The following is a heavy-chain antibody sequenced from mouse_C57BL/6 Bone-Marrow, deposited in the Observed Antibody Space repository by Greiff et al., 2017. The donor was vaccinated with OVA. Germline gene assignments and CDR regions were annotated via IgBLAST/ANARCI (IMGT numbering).Heavy chain of an antibody. V-gene: IGHV1-55*01. CDR2: IYPGSGST. J-gene: IGHJ1*03. D-gene: IGHD2-5*01. CDR3: ARGGYYSNFDWYFDV. Sequence: QVQLQQPGAELVKPGASVKMSCKASGYTFTSYWITWVKQRPGQGLEWIGDIYPGSGSTNYNEKFKSKATLTVATSSSTAYMQLSSLTSEDSAVYYCARGGYYSNFDWYFDVWGTGTTVTVSS. CDR1: GYTFTSYW.